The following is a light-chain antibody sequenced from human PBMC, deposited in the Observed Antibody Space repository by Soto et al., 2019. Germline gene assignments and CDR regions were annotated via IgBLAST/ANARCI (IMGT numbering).Light chain of an antibody. CDR2: EVS. Sequence: QSALTQPASVSGSPGQSITISCTGTSSDVGGYNYVSWYQQHPGKAPKLMIYEVSNRPSGVSNRFSGSKSGNTASLTISGRQAEDEADDYCSSYTSSSTLVFGGGTQLTVL. CDR1: SSDVGGYNY. CDR3: SSYTSSSTLV. V-gene: IGLV2-14*01. J-gene: IGLJ2*01.